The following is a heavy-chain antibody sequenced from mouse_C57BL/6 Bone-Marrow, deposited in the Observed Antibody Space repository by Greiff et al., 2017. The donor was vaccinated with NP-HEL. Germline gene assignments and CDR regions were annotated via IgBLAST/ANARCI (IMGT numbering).Heavy chain of an antibody. CDR3: ARDDYDRGAY. D-gene: IGHD2-4*01. Sequence: VQLQQPGAELVRPGSSVKLSCKASGYTFTSYWMDWVKQRPGQGLEWIGNIYPSDSETHYNQKFKDKATLTVDKSSSTAYMQLSSLTSEDSAVYYCARDDYDRGAYWGQGTLVTVSA. CDR2: IYPSDSET. CDR1: GYTFTSYW. J-gene: IGHJ3*01. V-gene: IGHV1-61*01.